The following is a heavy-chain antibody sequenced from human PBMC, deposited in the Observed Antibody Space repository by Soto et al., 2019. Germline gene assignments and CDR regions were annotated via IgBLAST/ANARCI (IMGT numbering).Heavy chain of an antibody. D-gene: IGHD1-7*01. CDR3: ARERGVVHSSMTELPSNYYYYGMDV. Sequence: QVQLQESGPGLVKPSQTLSLTCTVSGGSISSGGYYWSWIRQHPGKGLEWIGYIYYSGSTYYNPSLKSRVTISVDTSKNQFSLKLSSVTAADTAVYYCARERGVVHSSMTELPSNYYYYGMDVWGQGTTVTVSS. V-gene: IGHV4-31*03. J-gene: IGHJ6*02. CDR1: GGSISSGGYY. CDR2: IYYSGST.